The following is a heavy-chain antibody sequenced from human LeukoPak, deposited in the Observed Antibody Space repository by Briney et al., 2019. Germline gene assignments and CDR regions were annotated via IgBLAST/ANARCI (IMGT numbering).Heavy chain of an antibody. J-gene: IGHJ3*02. V-gene: IGHV3-48*04. CDR2: ITTSGSTK. CDR1: GFTFTSYS. D-gene: IGHD3-22*01. CDR3: ARDRDPGYEHSSGYRRVNAFDI. Sequence: GGSLRLSCAVSGFTFTSYSINWVRQAPGKGLEWVSYITTSGSTKYYADSVKGRFTISRDNAKNSLYLQMNSLRAEDTAVYYCARDRDPGYEHSSGYRRVNAFDIWGQGTMVTVSS.